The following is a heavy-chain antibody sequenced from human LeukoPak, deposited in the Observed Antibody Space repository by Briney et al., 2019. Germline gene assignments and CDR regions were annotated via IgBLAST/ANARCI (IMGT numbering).Heavy chain of an antibody. CDR2: IYYSGST. CDR3: ARELIWFGEFSGYGMDV. D-gene: IGHD3-10*01. Sequence: PSGTLSLTCTVSGGSISSGGYYWSWIRQHPGKGLEWIGYIYYSGSTYYNPSLKSRVTISVDTSKNQFSLKLSSVTAADTAVYYCARELIWFGEFSGYGMDVWGKGTTVTVSS. J-gene: IGHJ6*04. CDR1: GGSISSGGYY. V-gene: IGHV4-31*03.